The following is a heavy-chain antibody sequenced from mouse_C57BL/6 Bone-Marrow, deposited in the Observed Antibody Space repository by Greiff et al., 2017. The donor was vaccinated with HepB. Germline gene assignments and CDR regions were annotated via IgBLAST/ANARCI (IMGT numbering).Heavy chain of an antibody. CDR1: GYTFTSYW. CDR3: ARSIYYGSYAMDY. V-gene: IGHV1-61*01. J-gene: IGHJ4*01. D-gene: IGHD2-1*01. Sequence: VQLQQPGAELVRPGSSVKLSCKASGYTFTSYWMDWVKQRPGQGLEWIGNIYPSDSETHYNQKFKDKATLTVDKSSSTAYMQLSSLTSEDSAVYYCARSIYYGSYAMDYWGQGTSVTVSS. CDR2: IYPSDSET.